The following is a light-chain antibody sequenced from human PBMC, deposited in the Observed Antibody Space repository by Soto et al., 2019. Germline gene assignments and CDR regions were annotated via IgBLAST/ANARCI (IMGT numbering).Light chain of an antibody. CDR3: TSYTGDDFTFI. CDR2: EVS. J-gene: IGLJ1*01. CDR1: SSDIGTYDY. V-gene: IGLV2-8*01. Sequence: QSVLTQPPSASGSLGQSVTISCTGTSSDIGTYDYVSWYQQHPGRAPKLIIFEVSKRPSGVPDRFSGSKSGNTASLIVSGLXPDDEAEYHCTSYTGDDFTFIFGTGTKVTLL.